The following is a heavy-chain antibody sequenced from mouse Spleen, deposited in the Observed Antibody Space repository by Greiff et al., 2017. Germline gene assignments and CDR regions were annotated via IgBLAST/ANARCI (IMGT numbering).Heavy chain of an antibody. CDR3: ARDNYGSSYGYFDV. Sequence: VQLQESGPGLVKPSQSLSLTCSVTGYSITSGYYWNWIRQFPGNKLEWMGYISYDGSNNYNPSLKNRISITRDTSKNQFFLKLNSVTTEDTATYYCARDNYGSSYGYFDVWGTGTTVTVSS. CDR1: GYSITSGYY. D-gene: IGHD1-1*01. J-gene: IGHJ1*03. V-gene: IGHV3-6*01. CDR2: ISYDGSN.